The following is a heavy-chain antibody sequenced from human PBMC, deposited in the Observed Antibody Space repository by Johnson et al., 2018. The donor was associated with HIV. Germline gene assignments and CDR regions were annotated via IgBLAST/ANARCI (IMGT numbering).Heavy chain of an antibody. J-gene: IGHJ3*02. CDR3: ARDGTTGPSGDAFDI. Sequence: VQLVESGGGLIQPGGSLRPSCAAPGFTVSSNYMSWVRQAPGKGLEWVSVIYSGRSTYNADSVKGRFTISRDNSKNTLFLQMNSLRAEDTALYYCARDGTTGPSGDAFDIWGQGTMVTVSS. CDR2: IYSGRST. CDR1: GFTVSSNY. D-gene: IGHD4-17*01. V-gene: IGHV3-53*01.